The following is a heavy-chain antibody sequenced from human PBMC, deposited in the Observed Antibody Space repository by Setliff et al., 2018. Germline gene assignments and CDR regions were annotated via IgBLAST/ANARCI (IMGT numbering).Heavy chain of an antibody. V-gene: IGHV4-34*01. CDR2: INPSGTT. CDR3: LFRTGYNKNDY. D-gene: IGHD3-9*01. J-gene: IGHJ4*02. CDR1: GVSFSDYY. Sequence: SQTRSLTCTVYGVSFSDYYWGCVRQYPGKGLDWNGEINPSGTTNYDPALEGRISISVDTSKRQFSLELIAVTAADMAVYYCLFRTGYNKNDYWAQGTLVTVSS.